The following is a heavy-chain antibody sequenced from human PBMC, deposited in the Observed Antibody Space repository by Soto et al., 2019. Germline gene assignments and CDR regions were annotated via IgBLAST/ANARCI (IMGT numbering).Heavy chain of an antibody. CDR1: GFTFSSYA. V-gene: IGHV3-30-3*01. J-gene: IGHJ6*02. CDR2: ISYDGSNK. Sequence: QVQLVESGGGVVQPGRSLRLSCAASGFTFSSYAMHWVRQAPGKGLELVAVISYDGSNKYYADSVKGRFTISRDNSKNTLYLQMNSLRAEDTAVYYCARAGSGWPMDVWGQGTTVTVSS. CDR3: ARAGSGWPMDV. D-gene: IGHD6-19*01.